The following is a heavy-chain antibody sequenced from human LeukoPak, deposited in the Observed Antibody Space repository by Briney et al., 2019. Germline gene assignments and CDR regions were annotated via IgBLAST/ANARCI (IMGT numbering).Heavy chain of an antibody. CDR3: ARALGGCSGGSCGYYFDY. Sequence: SETLSLTCTVSGGSINSYYWSWIRQPPGKGLEWIGYIYYSGSTNYNPSLKSRVTISVDTSKNQFSLKLSSVTAADTAVYYCARALGGCSGGSCGYYFDYWGQGTLVTVSP. CDR1: GGSINSYY. V-gene: IGHV4-59*01. J-gene: IGHJ4*02. D-gene: IGHD2-15*01. CDR2: IYYSGST.